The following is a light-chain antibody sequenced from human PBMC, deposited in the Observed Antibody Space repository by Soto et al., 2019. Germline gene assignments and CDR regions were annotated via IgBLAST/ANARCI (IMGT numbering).Light chain of an antibody. CDR1: QRISNSY. CDR3: QQYARPPFA. Sequence: EIVLTQSPCTLSPSPGERATLSCRASQRISNSYLAWYQQKPGQAPRLLIYDASSRPTGIPDRVSGSGSGTDFTLTISRLEPEDFAVYYCQQYARPPFAFGQGTKVEIK. V-gene: IGKV3-20*01. J-gene: IGKJ2*01. CDR2: DAS.